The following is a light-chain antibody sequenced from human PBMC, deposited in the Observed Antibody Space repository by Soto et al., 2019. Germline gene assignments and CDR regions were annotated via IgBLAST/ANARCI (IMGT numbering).Light chain of an antibody. Sequence: QSALTQPASVSGSPGQSITISCTGTSSDVAAYNFVSWYQQHPGEVPKLMIYEVIKRPSGISDRFSGSKSGNTASLTISGLQAEDEADYHCSAYTHSSTVIFGGGTKVTVL. CDR2: EVI. V-gene: IGLV2-14*03. J-gene: IGLJ2*01. CDR3: SAYTHSSTVI. CDR1: SSDVAAYNF.